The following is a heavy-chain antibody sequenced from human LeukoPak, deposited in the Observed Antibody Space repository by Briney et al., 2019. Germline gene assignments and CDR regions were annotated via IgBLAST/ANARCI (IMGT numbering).Heavy chain of an antibody. J-gene: IGHJ3*02. CDR3: AKISDSGYGLDAAFDI. CDR1: GFTFSSYG. D-gene: IGHD5-12*01. V-gene: IGHV3-23*01. Sequence: AGGSLRLSCAASGFTFSSYGMSWVRQAPGKGLEWVSAISGSGGSTYYADSVKGRFTISRDNSKNTLYLQMNSLRAEDTAVYYCAKISDSGYGLDAAFDIWGQGTMVTVSS. CDR2: ISGSGGST.